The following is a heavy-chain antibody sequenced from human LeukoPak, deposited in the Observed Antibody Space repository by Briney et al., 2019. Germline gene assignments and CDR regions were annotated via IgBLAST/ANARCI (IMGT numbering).Heavy chain of an antibody. CDR2: MKEDGSEK. V-gene: IGHV3-7*04. J-gene: IGHJ5*02. D-gene: IGHD3-16*02. Sequence: GGSLRLSCAASGFTFSGYWMSWVRQAPGKGLEWVANMKEDGSEKYCVDSVKGRFTISRDNAKNSLYLQMNSLGAEDTAVYYCARGGFRYFDRWGQGTLVTVSS. CDR1: GFTFSGYW. CDR3: ARGGFRYFDR.